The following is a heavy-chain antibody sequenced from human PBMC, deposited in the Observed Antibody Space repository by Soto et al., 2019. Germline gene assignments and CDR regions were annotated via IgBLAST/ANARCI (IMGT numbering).Heavy chain of an antibody. J-gene: IGHJ4*02. D-gene: IGHD3-22*01. CDR2: IYYSGST. CDR3: ARFDYYDSSGYWSIDY. CDR1: GGSVSSGSYY. V-gene: IGHV4-61*01. Sequence: SETLSLTCTVSGGSVSSGSYYWSWIRQPPGKGLEWIGYIYYSGSTNYNPSPKSRVTISVDTSKNQFSLKLSSVTAADTAVYYCARFDYYDSSGYWSIDYWGQGTLVTVSS.